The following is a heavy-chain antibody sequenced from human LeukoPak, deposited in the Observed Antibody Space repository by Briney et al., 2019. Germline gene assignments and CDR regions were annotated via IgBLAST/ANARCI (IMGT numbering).Heavy chain of an antibody. CDR3: AKDIVVVPAAYHDAFDI. Sequence: GGSLRLSCAASGFTFSSYAMTWVRQAPGKGLEWVSAISATGASTYYADSVKGRFTISRDNSKNTLYLQMNSLRAEDTAVYYCAKDIVVVPAAYHDAFDIWGQGTMVTVSS. J-gene: IGHJ3*02. CDR2: ISATGAST. D-gene: IGHD2-2*01. V-gene: IGHV3-23*01. CDR1: GFTFSSYA.